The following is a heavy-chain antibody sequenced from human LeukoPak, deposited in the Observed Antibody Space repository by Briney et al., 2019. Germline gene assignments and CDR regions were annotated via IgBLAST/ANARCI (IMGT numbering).Heavy chain of an antibody. V-gene: IGHV3-30*18. D-gene: IGHD3-22*01. CDR3: AKYEDYDSSRYRDY. Sequence: GGSLRLSCAASGFTFSSYGMHWVRQAPGKGLEWVAVISYDGSNKYYADSLKGRFTISRDNSKNTLYLQMNSLRADDTSGDYCAKYEDYDSSRYRDYWGQGTLVTVSS. CDR1: GFTFSSYG. J-gene: IGHJ4*02. CDR2: ISYDGSNK.